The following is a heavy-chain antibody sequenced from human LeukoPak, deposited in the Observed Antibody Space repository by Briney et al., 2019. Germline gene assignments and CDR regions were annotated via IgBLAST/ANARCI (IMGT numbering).Heavy chain of an antibody. Sequence: ASVEVSCKASGYTFTSYGISWVRQAPGQGLEWMGWISAYNGNTNYAQKLQGRVTMTTDTSTSTAYMELRSLRSDDTAVYYCARGGTVYDILTGLDYWGQGTLVTVSS. J-gene: IGHJ4*02. CDR3: ARGGTVYDILTGLDY. CDR1: GYTFTSYG. V-gene: IGHV1-18*01. CDR2: ISAYNGNT. D-gene: IGHD3-9*01.